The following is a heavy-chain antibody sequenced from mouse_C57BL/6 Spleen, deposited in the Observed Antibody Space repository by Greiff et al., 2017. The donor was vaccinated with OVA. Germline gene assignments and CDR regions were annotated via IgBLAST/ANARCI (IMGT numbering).Heavy chain of an antibody. CDR3: VSGREYDVGAMDY. Sequence: QVQLQQPGTELVKPGASVKLSCKASGYTFTSYWMHWVKQRPGHGLEWIGNINPSNGGTNYNEKFKSKATLTVDKSSSTAYMQLSSLTSEDSAVYYGVSGREYDVGAMDYWGQGTSVTVSS. CDR1: GYTFTSYW. J-gene: IGHJ4*01. CDR2: INPSNGGT. D-gene: IGHD2-14*01. V-gene: IGHV1-53*01.